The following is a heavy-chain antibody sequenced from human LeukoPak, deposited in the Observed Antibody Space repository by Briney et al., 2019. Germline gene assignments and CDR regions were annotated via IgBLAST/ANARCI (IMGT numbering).Heavy chain of an antibody. D-gene: IGHD2-21*02. V-gene: IGHV3-23*01. CDR2: IGDSGGDT. CDR1: GFTFSSYA. Sequence: PGGSLRLSCAASGFTFSSYAMSWVCQAPGKGLEWVSAIGDSGGDTYYADSVKGRFTISRDNSKNTLYLQMNSLRAEDTALYYCAKQVTAPGPIDYWGQGTLVTVSS. CDR3: AKQVTAPGPIDY. J-gene: IGHJ4*02.